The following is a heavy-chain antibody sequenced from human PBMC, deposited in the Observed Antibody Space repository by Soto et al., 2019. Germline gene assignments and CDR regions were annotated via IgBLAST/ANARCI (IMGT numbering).Heavy chain of an antibody. Sequence: GGGRRSWKQQTPGKGLEWIGYIYHSGSTNYNPSLKSRVSISLDTPKNQFSLKLNSVTAADTAVYYCARSLPHYDSKGYREFYKQRGQGTLVTVPS. V-gene: IGHV4-30-2*04. CDR1: GGGR. CDR2: IYHSGST. D-gene: IGHD3-22*01. J-gene: IGHJ1*01. CDR3: ARSLPHYDSKGYREFYKQ.